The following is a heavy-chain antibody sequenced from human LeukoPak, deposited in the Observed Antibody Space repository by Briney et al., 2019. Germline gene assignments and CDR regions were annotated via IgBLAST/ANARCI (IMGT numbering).Heavy chain of an antibody. V-gene: IGHV1-2*02. CDR1: GYTFTGYY. CDR3: ARYAGISSSLPPRFDR. Sequence: ASVKVSCKASGYTFTGYYMHWVRQAPGQGLEWMGWINPNSGGTNYAQKFQGRVTMTRDTSISTAYMELSRLRSDDTAVYYCARYAGISSSLPPRFDRWGQGTLVTVSS. D-gene: IGHD6-6*01. CDR2: INPNSGGT. J-gene: IGHJ5*02.